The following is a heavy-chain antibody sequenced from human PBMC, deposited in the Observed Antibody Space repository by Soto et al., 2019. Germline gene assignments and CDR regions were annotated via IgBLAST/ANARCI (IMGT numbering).Heavy chain of an antibody. CDR1: GYTFTNYW. CDR3: ARTASETYPARYFDY. CDR2: IFLGDSDT. Sequence: PAESLKISCKASGYTFTNYWSGCFLKMPVKGLEWTGIIFLGDSDTRYSPSFRGQVTISADKSISTAYLQWSSLKASDTAIYYCARTASETYPARYFDYWGQGTLVTVSS. V-gene: IGHV5-51*01. D-gene: IGHD3-10*01. J-gene: IGHJ4*02.